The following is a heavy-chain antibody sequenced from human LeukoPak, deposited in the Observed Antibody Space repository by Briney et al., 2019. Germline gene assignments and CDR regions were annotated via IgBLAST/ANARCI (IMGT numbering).Heavy chain of an antibody. V-gene: IGHV4-59*01. CDR1: GGSSSSDY. J-gene: IGHJ5*02. D-gene: IGHD5-12*01. CDR3: ARGGSGYALNWFDP. Sequence: PSETLSLTCTVSGGSSSSDYWSWIRQPPGKGLEWIGHISYSGSTNYNPSLKSRVTISVDTSKNQFSLKLSSVTAADTAVYYCARGGSGYALNWFDPWGQGTLVAVSS. CDR2: ISYSGST.